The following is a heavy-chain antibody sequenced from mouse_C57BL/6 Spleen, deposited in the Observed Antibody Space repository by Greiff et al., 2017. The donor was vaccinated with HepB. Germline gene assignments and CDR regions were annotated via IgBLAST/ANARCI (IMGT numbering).Heavy chain of an antibody. CDR3: ARGSDYDDYAMDY. J-gene: IGHJ4*01. CDR1: GYSFTNYL. V-gene: IGHV1-54*01. CDR2: INPGSGGT. Sequence: VKVVESGAELVRPGTSVKVSCKASGYSFTNYLIEWVKQRPGQGLEWIGVINPGSGGTNYNEKFKGKATLTADKSSSTAYMQLSSLTSEDSAVYFCARGSDYDDYAMDYWGQGTSVTVSS. D-gene: IGHD2-4*01.